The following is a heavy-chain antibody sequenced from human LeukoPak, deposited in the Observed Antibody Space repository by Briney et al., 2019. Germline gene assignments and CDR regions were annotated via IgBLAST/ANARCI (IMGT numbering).Heavy chain of an antibody. CDR3: ARVRYSSCWYSFDYYYYMDV. V-gene: IGHV4-39*07. CDR2: IYYSGST. Sequence: SETLSLTCTVSGGSISSSSYYWGWIRQPPGKGLEWIGSIYYSGSTYYNPSLKSRVTISVDTSKNQFSLKLSSVTAADTAVYYCARVRYSSCWYSFDYYYYMDVWGKGTTVTVSS. D-gene: IGHD6-13*01. CDR1: GGSISSSSYY. J-gene: IGHJ6*03.